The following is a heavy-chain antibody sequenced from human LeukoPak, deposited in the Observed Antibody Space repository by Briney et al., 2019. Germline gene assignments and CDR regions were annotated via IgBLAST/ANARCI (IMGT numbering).Heavy chain of an antibody. D-gene: IGHD3-22*01. J-gene: IGHJ4*02. Sequence: SVKVSCKASGGTFSSYAISWVRQAPGQELEWMGGIIPIFGTADYAQKFQGRVTITTDESTSTAYMELSSLRSEDTAVYYCAGRGPDSSGYYSIDYWGQGTLVTVSS. CDR2: IIPIFGTA. CDR3: AGRGPDSSGYYSIDY. V-gene: IGHV1-69*05. CDR1: GGTFSSYA.